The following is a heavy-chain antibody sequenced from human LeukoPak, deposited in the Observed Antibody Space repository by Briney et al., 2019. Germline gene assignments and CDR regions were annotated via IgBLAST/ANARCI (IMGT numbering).Heavy chain of an antibody. V-gene: IGHV3-23*01. CDR2: FSSSGNMT. CDR1: GFTFSTYD. D-gene: IGHD4-23*01. J-gene: IGHJ4*02. CDR3: ARGARKGDDYGGFFDY. Sequence: GGSLRLSCAASGFTFSTYDISWVRQAPGKGLEWVSTFSSSGNMTYYADSVKGRFTISRDNSKNTLFLQMNSLRAEDTAVYYCARGARKGDDYGGFFDYWGQGTLVTVSS.